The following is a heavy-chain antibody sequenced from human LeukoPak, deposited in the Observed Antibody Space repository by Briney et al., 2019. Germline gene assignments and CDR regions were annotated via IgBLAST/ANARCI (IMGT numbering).Heavy chain of an antibody. CDR2: ISGNGGST. J-gene: IGHJ4*02. Sequence: GGSLRLSCAASGFTFSSYAMSWVRQAPGKELEWVSAISGNGGSTYYADSVKGRFTISRDNSKNTLYLQMNSLRAEDTALYYCATDPSLITGTSGFDYWGQGTLVTVSS. CDR1: GFTFSSYA. V-gene: IGHV3-23*01. CDR3: ATDPSLITGTSGFDY. D-gene: IGHD1-14*01.